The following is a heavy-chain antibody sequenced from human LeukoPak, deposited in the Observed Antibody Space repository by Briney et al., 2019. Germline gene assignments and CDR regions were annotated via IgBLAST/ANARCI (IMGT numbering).Heavy chain of an antibody. J-gene: IGHJ4*02. Sequence: GGSLRLSCAASGFTFSSYSMNWVRQAPGKGLEWVSSISSGSSYIYYADSVKGRFTISRDNSKNTLYLQMNTLRAEDTAVYYCARRAGDYSHPYDYWGQGTLVTVSS. CDR3: ARRAGDYSHPYDY. CDR1: GFTFSSYS. CDR2: ISSGSSYI. D-gene: IGHD3-22*01. V-gene: IGHV3-21*04.